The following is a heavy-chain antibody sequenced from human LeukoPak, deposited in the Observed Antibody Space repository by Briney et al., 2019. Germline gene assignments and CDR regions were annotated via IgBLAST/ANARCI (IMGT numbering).Heavy chain of an antibody. CDR1: GFTFSSNG. CDR2: ISGSGGST. V-gene: IGHV3-23*01. J-gene: IGHJ6*03. D-gene: IGHD3-16*02. CDR3: ARGLGELSLSSYYYYYYYMDV. Sequence: GGSLRLSCAASGFTFSSNGMSWVRQAPGKGLEWVSGISGSGGSTYYADSVKGRFTISRENSKNTLYLQMNSLRAEDTAVYYCARGLGELSLSSYYYYYYYMDVWGKGTTVTVSS.